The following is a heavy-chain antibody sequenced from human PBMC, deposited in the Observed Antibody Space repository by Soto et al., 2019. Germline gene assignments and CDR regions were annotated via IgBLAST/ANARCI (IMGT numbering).Heavy chain of an antibody. CDR1: GYTFKNYD. CDR2: MNPNSGNT. J-gene: IGHJ5*02. V-gene: IGHV1-8*01. D-gene: IGHD2-15*01. Sequence: QVQLVQSGAEVKRPVSSVMVSCRATGYTFKNYDINWVRHATVQGLEWMGRMNPNSGNTGYAQNFQGRVTMTMNTSIITTYLEMSSLRSEDPAVYYCARDPVYGCNGWLDPWGQGTLVTVA. CDR3: ARDPVYGCNGWLDP.